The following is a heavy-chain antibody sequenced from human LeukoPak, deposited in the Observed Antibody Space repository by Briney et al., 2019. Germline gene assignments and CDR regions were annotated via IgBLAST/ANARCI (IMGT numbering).Heavy chain of an antibody. J-gene: IGHJ3*02. CDR3: ARDDYGDYGAFDI. D-gene: IGHD4-17*01. Sequence: PGGSLRLSCAASGFTFSSYEMNWVRQAPGKGLEWVSYISSSGSTIYYADAVKGRFTISRDNAKNSLYLKMNSLRAEDTAVYYCARDDYGDYGAFDIWGQGTMVTVSS. V-gene: IGHV3-48*03. CDR2: ISSSGSTI. CDR1: GFTFSSYE.